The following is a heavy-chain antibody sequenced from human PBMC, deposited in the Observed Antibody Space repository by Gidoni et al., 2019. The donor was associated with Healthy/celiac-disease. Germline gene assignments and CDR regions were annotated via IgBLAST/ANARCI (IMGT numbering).Heavy chain of an antibody. D-gene: IGHD6-6*01. V-gene: IGHV3-23*01. Sequence: EVQLLESGGGLVQPGGSLRLSCAASGFTFSRYAMSWVRQAPGKGLEWVSAISGSGGSTYYADSVKGRFTISRDNSKNTLYLQMNSLRAEDTAVYYCAKAGRGEVAARPVYFDYWGQGTLVTVSS. J-gene: IGHJ4*02. CDR3: AKAGRGEVAARPVYFDY. CDR1: GFTFSRYA. CDR2: ISGSGGST.